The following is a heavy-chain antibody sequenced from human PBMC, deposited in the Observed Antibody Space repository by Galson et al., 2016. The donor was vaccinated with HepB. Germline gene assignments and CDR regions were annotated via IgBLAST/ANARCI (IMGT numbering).Heavy chain of an antibody. CDR1: GDSVSSNGAT. CDR3: ARETHGGHYDEN. J-gene: IGHJ1*01. D-gene: IGHD4-23*01. CDR2: TYYRSRWID. V-gene: IGHV6-1*01. Sequence: CAISGDSVSSNGATWNWIRQSPSRGLEWLGRTYYRSRWIDNYAESVKSRIIITPDTSKNQFSLHLDSVAPEDTALYYGARETHGGHYDENWGQGTLVTVSS.